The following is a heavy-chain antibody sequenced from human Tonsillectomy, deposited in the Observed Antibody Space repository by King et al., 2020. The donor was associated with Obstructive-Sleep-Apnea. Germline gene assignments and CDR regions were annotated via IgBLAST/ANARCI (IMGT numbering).Heavy chain of an antibody. Sequence: QLQESGPGLVKPSETLSLTCTFSGCSISSSDYYWGWIRQPPGKGLEWIGSIYYSGSTYYNPSLKSRVTISFDTSQNHFSLRLSSVTAADTAVYYCVREDYGDFECAYWGQGTLVTVSS. CDR3: VREDYGDFECAY. CDR1: GCSISSSDYY. J-gene: IGHJ4*02. V-gene: IGHV4-39*07. D-gene: IGHD4-17*01. CDR2: IYYSGST.